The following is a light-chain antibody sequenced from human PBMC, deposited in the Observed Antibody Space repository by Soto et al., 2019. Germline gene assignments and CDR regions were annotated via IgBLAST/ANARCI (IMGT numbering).Light chain of an antibody. V-gene: IGKV3-15*01. J-gene: IGKJ4*01. CDR2: GAS. Sequence: ERVMTQSPPTLSVSPGEGATLSCRAGQSVGSNLAWYQQRRGQAPRLLIYGASTRAPGVPARFSGSGSGTEFTLTISSLQSEDFAVYYCQQYENWPPQLTFGGGTKVDIK. CDR3: QQYENWPPQLT. CDR1: QSVGSN.